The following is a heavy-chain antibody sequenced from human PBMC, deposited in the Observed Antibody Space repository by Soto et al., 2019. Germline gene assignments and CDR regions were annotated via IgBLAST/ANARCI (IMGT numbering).Heavy chain of an antibody. CDR3: ARALGDGVDY. CDR2: IWYDGSNK. CDR1: GFTFSSYG. J-gene: IGHJ4*02. Sequence: QVQLVESGGGVVQPGRSLRLSCAASGFTFSSYGMHWVRQAPGKGLEWVAVIWYDGSNKYYADSVKGRFTISRDNSKNTLYLQMNSLRAEDTAVYYCARALGDGVDYWGQGTLVTVSS. V-gene: IGHV3-33*01. D-gene: IGHD1-26*01.